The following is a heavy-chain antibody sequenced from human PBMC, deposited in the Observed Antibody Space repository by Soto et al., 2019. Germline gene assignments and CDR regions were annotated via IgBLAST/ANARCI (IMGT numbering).Heavy chain of an antibody. CDR2: ISGSGGST. Sequence: GGSLRLSCAASGFNFSSYAMSWVRQAPGKGLEWVSAISGSGGSTYYADSVKGRFTISRDNSKNTLYLQMNSLRAEDTAVYYCAKDQASAIFGVVNDYWGQGTLVTVSS. CDR1: GFNFSSYA. CDR3: AKDQASAIFGVVNDY. J-gene: IGHJ4*02. D-gene: IGHD3-3*01. V-gene: IGHV3-23*01.